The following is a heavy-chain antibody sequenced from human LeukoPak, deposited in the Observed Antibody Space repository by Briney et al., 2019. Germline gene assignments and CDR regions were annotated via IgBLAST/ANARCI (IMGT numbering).Heavy chain of an antibody. D-gene: IGHD3-22*01. J-gene: IGHJ3*02. CDR3: ATQGLLEAFDI. CDR1: GFTFSDAW. Sequence: PGGSLRLSCAASGFTFSDAWMIWVRQAPGKGLEWVGRIKSRADGGTPDYAAPVTGRFTISRDDSNGTLFLQMNSLTTEDTAVYYCATQGLLEAFDIWGQGTMVIVSS. V-gene: IGHV3-15*01. CDR2: IKSRADGGTP.